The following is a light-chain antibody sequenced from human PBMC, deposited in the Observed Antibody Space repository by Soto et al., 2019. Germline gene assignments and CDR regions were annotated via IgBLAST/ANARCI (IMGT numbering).Light chain of an antibody. CDR3: QSGDSSGTYEV. CDR2: KDT. Sequence: SYELTQSPSVSVSPGQTARITCSGETLAKQYVYWYQQRSGQAPVLVISKDTERPSGTPERISGSSSGTVARLTISGVQAEDEADYYCQSGDSSGTYEVFGGGTKLTVL. J-gene: IGLJ2*01. CDR1: TLAKQY. V-gene: IGLV3-25*02.